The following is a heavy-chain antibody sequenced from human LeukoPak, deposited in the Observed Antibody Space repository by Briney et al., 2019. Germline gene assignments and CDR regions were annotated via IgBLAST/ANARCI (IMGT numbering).Heavy chain of an antibody. V-gene: IGHV3-23*01. CDR2: MSRGGGST. CDR3: AKDREYSGSQIDY. J-gene: IGHJ4*02. CDR1: GFTFSSYA. D-gene: IGHD1-26*01. Sequence: GGSLRLSCAASGFTFSSYAMNWVRQAPGKGLEWVSSMSRGGGSTYYADSVKGRFTISRDNSKNTLYLQMNGLRAEDTAVYYCAKDREYSGSQIDYWGQGPWSPSPQ.